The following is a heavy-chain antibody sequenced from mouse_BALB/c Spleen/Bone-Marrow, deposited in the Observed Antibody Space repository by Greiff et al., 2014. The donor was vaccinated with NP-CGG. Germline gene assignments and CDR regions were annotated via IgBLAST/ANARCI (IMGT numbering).Heavy chain of an antibody. Sequence: EVQRVESGAELVKPGASVKLSCKASGFNIKDTYMHWVKQRPEQGLEWIGRIDPANVNTKYDPKFQGKATITADTSSNTAYLQLSSLTSEDTAVYYCASYVYGYYFDYWGQGNTLTVSS. CDR3: ASYVYGYYFDY. D-gene: IGHD1-1*01. CDR1: GFNIKDTY. V-gene: IGHV14-3*02. CDR2: IDPANVNT. J-gene: IGHJ2*01.